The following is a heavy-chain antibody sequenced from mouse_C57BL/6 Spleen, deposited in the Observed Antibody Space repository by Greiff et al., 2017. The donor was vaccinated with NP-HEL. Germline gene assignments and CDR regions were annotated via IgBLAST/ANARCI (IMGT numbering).Heavy chain of an antibody. CDR3: ARNSHYYGSSPNWYFDV. J-gene: IGHJ1*03. CDR1: GFSLTSYG. V-gene: IGHV2-2*01. D-gene: IGHD1-1*01. CDR2: IWSGGST. Sequence: QVQLQQSGPGLVQPSQSLSITCTVSGFSLTSYGVHWVRQSPGKGLEWLGVIWSGGSTDYNAAFISRLSISKDNSKSQVFFKMNSLQADDTAIYYCARNSHYYGSSPNWYFDVWGTGTTVTVSS.